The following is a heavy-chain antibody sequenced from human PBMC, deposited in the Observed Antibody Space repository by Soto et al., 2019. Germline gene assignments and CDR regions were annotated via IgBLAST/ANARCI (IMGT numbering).Heavy chain of an antibody. CDR3: VRDGIEYSYYIYGMDV. CDR2: IWYDGSNK. Sequence: QVQLVESGGGVVQPGRSLRLSCAASGFTFSSYGMHWVRQAPGKGLEWVAVIWYDGSNKYYADSVKGRFTISRDNSKNTLYLQMNSLRSEDTAVYYCVRDGIEYSYYIYGMDVWGQGTTVTVSS. CDR1: GFTFSSYG. D-gene: IGHD5-18*01. V-gene: IGHV3-33*01. J-gene: IGHJ6*02.